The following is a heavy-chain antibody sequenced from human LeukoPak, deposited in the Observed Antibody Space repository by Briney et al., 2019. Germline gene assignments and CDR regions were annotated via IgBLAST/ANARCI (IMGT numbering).Heavy chain of an antibody. V-gene: IGHV3-21*01. D-gene: IGHD5-12*01. CDR2: ISSSSSYI. CDR3: ARERAYIMATITNYMDV. J-gene: IGHJ6*03. Sequence: GGSLRLSCAASGFTFSSYNMNWVRQAPGKGLEWVSCISSSSSYIYYADSVKGRFTISRDSAKNSLYLQMNSLRAEDTAVYYCARERAYIMATITNYMDVWGKGTTVTVSS. CDR1: GFTFSSYN.